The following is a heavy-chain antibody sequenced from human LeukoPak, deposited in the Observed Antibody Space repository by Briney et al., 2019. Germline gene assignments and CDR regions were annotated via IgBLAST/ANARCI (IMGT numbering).Heavy chain of an antibody. CDR1: GGSISSGSYY. Sequence: PSQTLSLTCTVSGGSISSGSYYWSWVRQPAGKGLEWIGRIYTSGSTNYNPSLKSRVTISVDTSKNQFSLKLSSVTAADTAVYYCARVSVRPDTGVDYWGQGTLVTVSS. CDR3: ARVSVRPDTGVDY. J-gene: IGHJ4*02. D-gene: IGHD7-27*01. V-gene: IGHV4-61*02. CDR2: IYTSGST.